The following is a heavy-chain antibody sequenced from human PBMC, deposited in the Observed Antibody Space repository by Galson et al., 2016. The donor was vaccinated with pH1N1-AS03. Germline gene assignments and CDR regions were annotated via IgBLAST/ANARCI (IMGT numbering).Heavy chain of an antibody. CDR3: ARDQGIFLGSLDS. CDR2: VSYDGVNQ. J-gene: IGHJ4*02. CDR1: GFTFSNYG. D-gene: IGHD3-3*02. Sequence: SLRLSCAASGFTFSNYGMHWVRQAPGKGLEWVAVVSYDGVNQYYTDSVQGRFTISRDNSKNPVYLQLSSLRVEDTALYYCARDQGIFLGSLDSWGQGTLVTVSS. V-gene: IGHV3-30*03.